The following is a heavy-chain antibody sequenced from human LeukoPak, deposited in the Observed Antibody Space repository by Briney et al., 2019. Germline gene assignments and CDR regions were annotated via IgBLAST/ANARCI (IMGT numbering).Heavy chain of an antibody. Sequence: GGSLRLSCAASGFAFSSYSMNWVRQAPGKGLEWVSYISSSSSTIYYADSVKGRFTISRDNAKNSLYLQMNSLRAEDTAVYYCAIVGATHAAFDIWGQGTMVTVSS. CDR2: ISSSSSTI. J-gene: IGHJ3*02. D-gene: IGHD1-26*01. CDR1: GFAFSSYS. V-gene: IGHV3-48*01. CDR3: AIVGATHAAFDI.